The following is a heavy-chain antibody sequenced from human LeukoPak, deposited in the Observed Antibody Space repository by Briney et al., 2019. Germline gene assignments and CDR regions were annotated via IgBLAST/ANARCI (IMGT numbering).Heavy chain of an antibody. CDR3: ARQGDTGSRYFDY. V-gene: IGHV3-30-3*01. D-gene: IGHD2-21*02. CDR1: GFTFTYYA. J-gene: IGHJ4*02. CDR2: ISHDGSNQ. Sequence: PGGSLRLSCAVSGFTFTYYAMHGVRQAPGKGLEWVAVISHDGSNQQYADSVKGQVTISRDNSKRTLYLQMASLRAGDTAVYYCARQGDTGSRYFDYWGQGTLVTVSS.